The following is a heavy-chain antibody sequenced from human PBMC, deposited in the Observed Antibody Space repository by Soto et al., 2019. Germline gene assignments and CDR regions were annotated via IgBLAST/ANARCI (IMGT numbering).Heavy chain of an antibody. CDR3: ARSWGVYCTSTSCYTPWLDP. CDR2: ISSSGSPI. V-gene: IGHV3-48*03. J-gene: IGHJ5*02. Sequence: PGGSLRLSCTASGFTFSSYEMNWVRQAPGKGLEWVSYISSSGSPIYYADSVKGRFTISRDNAKNSLYLQMNSLRAEDTAVYYCARSWGVYCTSTSCYTPWLDPWGQGTLVTVSS. D-gene: IGHD2-2*02. CDR1: GFTFSSYE.